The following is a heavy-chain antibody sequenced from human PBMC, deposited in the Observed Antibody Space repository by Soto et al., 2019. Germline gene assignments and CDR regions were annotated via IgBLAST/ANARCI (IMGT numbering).Heavy chain of an antibody. Sequence: EVQLVESGGGLVQPGRSLRLSCAASGFTFDDYAMHWVRQAPGKGLEWVSGISWNSGSIGYADSVKGRFTISRDNAKNSLYLQMNSLRAEDTALYYCAKDIGARVGLLGYFDYWGQGTLVTVSS. CDR1: GFTFDDYA. J-gene: IGHJ4*02. V-gene: IGHV3-9*01. CDR3: AKDIGARVGLLGYFDY. D-gene: IGHD3-16*01. CDR2: ISWNSGSI.